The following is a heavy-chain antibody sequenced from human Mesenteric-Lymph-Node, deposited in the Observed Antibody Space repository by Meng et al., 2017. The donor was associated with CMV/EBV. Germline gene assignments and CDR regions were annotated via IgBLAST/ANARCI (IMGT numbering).Heavy chain of an antibody. J-gene: IGHJ4*02. CDR2: INTTTGNP. CDR1: GSTFTSYA. CDR3: ARLGDSSSWDFDY. D-gene: IGHD6-13*01. Sequence: NASGSTFTSYAMNWVRQAPGQGLEWMGWINTTTGNPTYAQGFTGRFVVSLDTSVSTAYLQISSLKAEDTAVYYCARLGDSSSWDFDYWGQGTLVTVSS. V-gene: IGHV7-4-1*02.